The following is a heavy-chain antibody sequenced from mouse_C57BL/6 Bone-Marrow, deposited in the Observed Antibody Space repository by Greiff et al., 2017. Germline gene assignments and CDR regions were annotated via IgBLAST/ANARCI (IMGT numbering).Heavy chain of an antibody. Sequence: VQLQQSGAELVRPGASVKLSCTASGFNIKDDYMHWVQQTPEQGLEWIGWIDPENGDTEYASTFQGQATIPADTSSNTAYLQLSSLTSEDTAVYYCTTFVTTVVADYWGQGTTLTVSS. J-gene: IGHJ2*01. CDR3: TTFVTTVVADY. D-gene: IGHD1-1*01. V-gene: IGHV14-4*01. CDR1: GFNIKDDY. CDR2: IDPENGDT.